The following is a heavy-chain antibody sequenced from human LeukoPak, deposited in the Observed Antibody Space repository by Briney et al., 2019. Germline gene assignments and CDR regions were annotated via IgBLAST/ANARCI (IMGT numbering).Heavy chain of an antibody. J-gene: IGHJ6*04. CDR2: ISWNSGSI. CDR1: GFTFDDYA. Sequence: PGRSLRLSCAASGFTFDDYAMHWVRQAPGKGLEWVSGISWNSGSIGYADSVKGRFTISRDNAKNSLYLQMNSLRAEDTALYYCAKGGIAARPPDVWGKGTTVTVSS. CDR3: AKGGIAARPPDV. D-gene: IGHD6-6*01. V-gene: IGHV3-9*01.